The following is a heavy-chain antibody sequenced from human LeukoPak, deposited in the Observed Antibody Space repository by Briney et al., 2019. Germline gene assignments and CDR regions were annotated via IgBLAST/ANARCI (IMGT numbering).Heavy chain of an antibody. V-gene: IGHV4-34*01. D-gene: IGHD3-10*01. CDR3: AKQGRTMARGVSYDY. CDR2: INHSGGT. CDR1: GGSFSGYY. Sequence: PSETLSLTCAVYGGSFSGYYWSWIRQPPGKGLEWIGEINHSGGTNYNPSLKSRVTISVDTSKNQFSLKLSSVTAADTAVYYCAKQGRTMARGVSYDYWGQGTLVTVSS. J-gene: IGHJ4*02.